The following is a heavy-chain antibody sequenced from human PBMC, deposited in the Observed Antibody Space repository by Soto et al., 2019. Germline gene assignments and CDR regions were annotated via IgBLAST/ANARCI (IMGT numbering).Heavy chain of an antibody. Sequence: ASVKVSFKASGYTFTSYGLSWVRQAPGQGLEWMGWMSAYNGNTNYAQKLQGRVTMTTDTSTSTAYMELRSLRSDDTAVYYCARVLWFGELFSWGQGTLVTVSS. V-gene: IGHV1-18*01. D-gene: IGHD3-10*01. CDR1: GYTFTSYG. CDR2: MSAYNGNT. J-gene: IGHJ4*02. CDR3: ARVLWFGELFS.